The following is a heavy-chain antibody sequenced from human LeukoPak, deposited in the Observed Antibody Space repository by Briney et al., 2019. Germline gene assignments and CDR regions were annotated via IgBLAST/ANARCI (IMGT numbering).Heavy chain of an antibody. V-gene: IGHV3-21*01. D-gene: IGHD3-22*01. J-gene: IGHJ4*02. CDR1: GFTFSSYR. Sequence: GGSLRLSCAASGFTFSSYRMNWVRQAPGKGLEWVSSISSSSSYIYYADSVKGRFTISRDNAKNSLYLQMNSLRAEDTAVYYCARDDYYDSSGYYSPPPNWGQGTLVTVSS. CDR2: ISSSSSYI. CDR3: ARDDYYDSSGYYSPPPN.